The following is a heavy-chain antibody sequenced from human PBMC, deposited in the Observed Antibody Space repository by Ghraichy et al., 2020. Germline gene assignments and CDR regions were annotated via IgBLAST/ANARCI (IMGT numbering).Heavy chain of an antibody. V-gene: IGHV3-53*01. D-gene: IGHD1-26*01. CDR3: ARGGFGSRTDAFDI. Sequence: GSLNISCAASGFTVSSNYMSWVRQAPGKGLEWVSVIYSGGSTYYADSVKGRFTISRDNSKNTLYLQMNSLRAEDTAVYYCARGGFGSRTDAFDIWGQGTMVTVSS. CDR1: GFTVSSNY. CDR2: IYSGGST. J-gene: IGHJ3*02.